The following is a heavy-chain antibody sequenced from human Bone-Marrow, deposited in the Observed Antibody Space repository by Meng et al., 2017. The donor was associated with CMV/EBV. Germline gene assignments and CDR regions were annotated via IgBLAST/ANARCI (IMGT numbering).Heavy chain of an antibody. J-gene: IGHJ4*01. CDR1: GFTFSTYA. Sequence: GESLKISCEASGFTFSTYAMSWVRQPPGKGLEWVSAISGGSDGGRAFYADSVKGRFTISRDNSKNTLYLQMNSLRAEDTAVYYCAKRLDYSTNRLDYWGQRTLVTVSS. CDR3: AKRLDYSTNRLDY. CDR2: ISGGSDGGRA. V-gene: IGHV3-23*01. D-gene: IGHD4-11*01.